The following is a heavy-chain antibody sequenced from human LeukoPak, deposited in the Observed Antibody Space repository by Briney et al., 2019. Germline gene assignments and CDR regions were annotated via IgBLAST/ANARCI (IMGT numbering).Heavy chain of an antibody. Sequence: RGSLRLSRAASGFTFSSYAMHWVRQAPGKGLEWVAVISYDGSNKYYADSVKGRFTISRDNSKNTLYLQMNSLRAEDTAVYYCARAGTTVANFDYWGQGTLVSASS. CDR1: GFTFSSYA. D-gene: IGHD4-23*01. CDR2: ISYDGSNK. J-gene: IGHJ4*02. V-gene: IGHV3-30-3*01. CDR3: ARAGTTVANFDY.